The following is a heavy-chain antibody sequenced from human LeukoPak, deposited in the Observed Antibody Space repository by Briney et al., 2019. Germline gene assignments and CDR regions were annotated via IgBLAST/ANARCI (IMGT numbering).Heavy chain of an antibody. CDR1: GYTFTSYY. CDR3: ARGYRYSSGWYEADFDY. D-gene: IGHD6-19*01. Sequence: ASVTVSCTASGYTFTSYYMHWVRQAPGQGLEWMGIINPSGGSTSYAQKFQGRVTMTRDTSTSTVYMELSSLRSEDTAVYYCARGYRYSSGWYEADFDYWGQGTLVTVSS. J-gene: IGHJ4*02. V-gene: IGHV1-46*01. CDR2: INPSGGST.